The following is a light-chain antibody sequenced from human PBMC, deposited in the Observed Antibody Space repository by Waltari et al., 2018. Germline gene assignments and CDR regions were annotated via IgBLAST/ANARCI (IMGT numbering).Light chain of an antibody. CDR2: EVS. CDR3: SSYTTSRTWV. V-gene: IGLV2-14*01. Sequence: QSALTQPASVSGSPEQSITISCPGTSGDVGAYKYVSWYQQHPGKAPKMMIYEVSNRPSGVSNRFSGSKSGNTASLTISGLQAEDEADYYCSSYTTSRTWVFGGGTKLTVL. CDR1: SGDVGAYKY. J-gene: IGLJ3*02.